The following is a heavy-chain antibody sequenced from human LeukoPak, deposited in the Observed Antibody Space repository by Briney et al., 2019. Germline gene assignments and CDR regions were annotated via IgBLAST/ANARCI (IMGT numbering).Heavy chain of an antibody. CDR2: ISGSGSTI. V-gene: IGHV3-48*03. CDR1: GFTFSNYA. D-gene: IGHD3-10*01. CDR3: ARDFGEFDY. J-gene: IGHJ4*02. Sequence: GGSLRLSCAASGFTFSNYAMSWVRQAPGKGLEWVSYISGSGSTIYYADSVKGRFTISRDNAKNSLYLQMDSLRAEDTAVYYCARDFGEFDYWGQGTLVTVSS.